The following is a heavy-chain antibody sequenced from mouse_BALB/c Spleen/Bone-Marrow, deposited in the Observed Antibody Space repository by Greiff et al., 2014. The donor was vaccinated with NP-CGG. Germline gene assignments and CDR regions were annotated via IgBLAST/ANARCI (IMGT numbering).Heavy chain of an antibody. CDR1: GFTFSSYG. V-gene: IGHV5-6*02. Sequence: DVKLVESGGDLVKPGGSLKLSCAASGFTFSSYGMSWVRQTPDKRLEWVATISSGGSYTYYPGSVKGRFTISRDNAKNTLYLQMSSLKSEDTAMYYCARRRDYYAMDYWGQGTSVTVSS. J-gene: IGHJ4*01. CDR2: ISSGGSYT. CDR3: ARRRDYYAMDY.